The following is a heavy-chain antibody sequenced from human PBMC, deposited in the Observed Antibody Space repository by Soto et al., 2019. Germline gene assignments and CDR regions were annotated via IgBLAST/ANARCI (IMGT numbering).Heavy chain of an antibody. J-gene: IGHJ4*02. V-gene: IGHV1-69*06. Sequence: WASVKVSCKASGGTFSSYAISWVRQAPGQGLEWMGGIIPIFGTANYAQKFQGRVTITADKSTSTAYMELSSLRSEDTAVYYCNGYYGSGSYYNLDYWGQGTLVTVSS. CDR1: GGTFSSYA. CDR2: IIPIFGTA. CDR3: NGYYGSGSYYNLDY. D-gene: IGHD3-10*01.